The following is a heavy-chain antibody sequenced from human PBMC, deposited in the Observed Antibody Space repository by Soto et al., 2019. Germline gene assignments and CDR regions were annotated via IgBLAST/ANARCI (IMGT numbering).Heavy chain of an antibody. CDR3: VRERTIFGVAPGGGVDV. CDR2: FYHTGTT. V-gene: IGHV4-30-2*01. D-gene: IGHD3-3*01. J-gene: IGHJ6*02. CDR1: GGSITTSDYS. Sequence: QLQLQESGSGLVKPSQTLSLTCAVSGGSITTSDYSWSWIRQPPGRGLEWIGSFYHTGTTHYIPSLKIRVTMSLDKSKNQFSLDLTSMTAADTAVYYCVRERTIFGVAPGGGVDVWGRGTTVTVSS.